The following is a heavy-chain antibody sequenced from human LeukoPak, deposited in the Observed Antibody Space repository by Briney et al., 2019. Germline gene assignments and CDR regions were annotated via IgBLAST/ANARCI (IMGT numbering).Heavy chain of an antibody. CDR2: MNPNSGNT. J-gene: IGHJ4*02. D-gene: IGHD1-1*01. V-gene: IGHV1-8*01. Sequence: ASVRVSRKASGYTFTSYDINWVRQATGQGLEWMGWMNPNSGNTGYAQKFQGRVTMTRNTSISTAYMELSSLRSEDTAVYYCARGDNWNDALDYWGQGTLVTVSS. CDR1: GYTFTSYD. CDR3: ARGDNWNDALDY.